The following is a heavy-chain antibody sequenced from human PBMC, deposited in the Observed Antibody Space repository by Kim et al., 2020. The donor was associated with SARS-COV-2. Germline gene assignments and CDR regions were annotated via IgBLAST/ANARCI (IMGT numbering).Heavy chain of an antibody. CDR3: VREPAN. CDR2: SDGSSM. J-gene: IGHJ4*02. Sequence: SDGSSMRYADSVNGRFSIPRDNAKKSLSLQMNSLTPEDTAVYYCVREPANWGQGTLVTVSS. V-gene: IGHV3-11*01.